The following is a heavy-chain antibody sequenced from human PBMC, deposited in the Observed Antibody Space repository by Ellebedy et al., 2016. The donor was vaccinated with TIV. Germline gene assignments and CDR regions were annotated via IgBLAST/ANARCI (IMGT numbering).Heavy chain of an antibody. CDR2: INHSGST. CDR1: GGSFSGYY. D-gene: IGHD2-2*01. CDR3: ASIDCSSTSCYRNWFDP. Sequence: SETLSLTCAVYGGSFSGYYWSWIRQPPGKGLEWIGEINHSGSTNYNPSLKSRVTISVDTSKNQFSLKLSSVTAADTAVYYCASIDCSSTSCYRNWFDPWGQGTLVTVSS. V-gene: IGHV4-34*01. J-gene: IGHJ5*02.